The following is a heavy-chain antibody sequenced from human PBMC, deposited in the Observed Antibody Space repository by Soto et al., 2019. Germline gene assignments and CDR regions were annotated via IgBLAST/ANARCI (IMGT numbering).Heavy chain of an antibody. CDR2: VYHSGAT. J-gene: IGHJ6*02. Sequence: PSETLSLTCAVSGGSISTSVYTWSWIRQPPGRGLEWIGSVYHSGATHYMPSLKNRLTMSLDKSKNQFSLDLTSVTAADTAVYYCVRERTIFGVAPGGGVDVWGQGTTVTVSS. V-gene: IGHV4-30-2*01. D-gene: IGHD3-3*01. CDR1: GGSISTSVYT. CDR3: VRERTIFGVAPGGGVDV.